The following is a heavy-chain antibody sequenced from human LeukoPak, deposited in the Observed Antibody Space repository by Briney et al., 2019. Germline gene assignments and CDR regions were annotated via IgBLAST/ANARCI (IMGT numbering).Heavy chain of an antibody. CDR3: ARDFPFTFGGVILTHWYFDL. Sequence: GGSLTLSCAASGFTFSSYEMNWVRQAPGKGLEWVSYISSSDSTIYYADSVKGRFTISRDNAKNSLYLQMNSLRAEHTAVYYCARDFPFTFGGVILTHWYFDLWGRGTLVTVSS. J-gene: IGHJ2*01. CDR1: GFTFSSYE. D-gene: IGHD3-16*01. CDR2: ISSSDSTI. V-gene: IGHV3-48*03.